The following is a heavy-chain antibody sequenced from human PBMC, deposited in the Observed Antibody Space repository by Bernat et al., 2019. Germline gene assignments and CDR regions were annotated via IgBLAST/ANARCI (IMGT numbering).Heavy chain of an antibody. V-gene: IGHV3-9*01. CDR2: ISWNSGSI. Sequence: EVQLVESGGGLVQPGRSLRLSCAASGFTFDDYAMHWVRQAPGKGLEWVSGISWNSGSIGYADSVKGRFTISRDNAKNSLYLQMNSLRAEETALYYCAKDCCGWSGEFDYWGQGTLVTVSS. CDR3: AKDCCGWSGEFDY. D-gene: IGHD6-19*01. CDR1: GFTFDDYA. J-gene: IGHJ4*02.